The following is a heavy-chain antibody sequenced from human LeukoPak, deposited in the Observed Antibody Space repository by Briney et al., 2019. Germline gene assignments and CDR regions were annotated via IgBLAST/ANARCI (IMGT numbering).Heavy chain of an antibody. CDR2: IYYSGST. J-gene: IGHJ4*02. CDR1: GGSFSSYY. D-gene: IGHD6-19*01. CDR3: ARGRLARSPYFDY. V-gene: IGHV4-59*01. Sequence: SETLSLTCAVYGGSFSSYYWSWIRQPPGKGLEWIGCIYYSGSTDYNPSLKSRVTISVETSKNQFSLNLSSVTAADTAVYYCARGRLARSPYFDYWGQGTLVTVSS.